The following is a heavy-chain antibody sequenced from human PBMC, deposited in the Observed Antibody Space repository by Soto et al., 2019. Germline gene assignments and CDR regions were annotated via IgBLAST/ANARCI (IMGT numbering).Heavy chain of an antibody. CDR1: GGTFSSYA. D-gene: IGHD3-16*01. J-gene: IGHJ6*02. CDR3: ARGGSYQYYYYYGMDV. V-gene: IGHV1-69*13. CDR2: IIPIFGTA. Sequence: GASVKVSCKASGGTFSSYAISWVRQAPGQGLEWMGGIIPIFGTANYAQKFQGRVTITADESTSTAYMELSSLRSEDTAVYYCARGGSYQYYYYYGMDVWGQGTTVTVSS.